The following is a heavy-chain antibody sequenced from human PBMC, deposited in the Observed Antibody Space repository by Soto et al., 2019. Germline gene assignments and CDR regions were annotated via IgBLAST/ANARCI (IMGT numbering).Heavy chain of an antibody. CDR1: GGSISSSDYY. CDR3: ARWGTAIAVAGTGVDYYYGMDV. J-gene: IGHJ6*02. D-gene: IGHD6-19*01. CDR2: IYFTGST. V-gene: IGHV4-39*07. Sequence: SETLSLTCTVSGGSISSSDYYWGWIRQPPGQGLEWIASIYFTGSTYYNPSLKSRVTMSLDTSKNQFSLKLSSVTAADTAVYYCARWGTAIAVAGTGVDYYYGMDVWGQGTTVTVSS.